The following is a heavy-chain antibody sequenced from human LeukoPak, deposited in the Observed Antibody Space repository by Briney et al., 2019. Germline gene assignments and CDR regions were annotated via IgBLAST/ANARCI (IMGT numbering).Heavy chain of an antibody. Sequence: GGSLRLSCAASGFTFSSYWMNWVRQAPGNALEWVAYIKKDGSEKYYVDSVKGRFTISRDNAKNPLYLQMNSLRAEDTAVYYCARHSSGQPFDYWGQGTLVTVSS. CDR3: ARHSSGQPFDY. J-gene: IGHJ4*02. D-gene: IGHD6-19*01. CDR1: GFTFSSYW. CDR2: IKKDGSEK. V-gene: IGHV3-7*03.